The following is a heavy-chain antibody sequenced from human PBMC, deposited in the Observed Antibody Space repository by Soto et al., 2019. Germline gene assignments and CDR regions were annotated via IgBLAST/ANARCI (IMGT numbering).Heavy chain of an antibody. Sequence: GGSLRLSCAASGFTFSSYGRNWVRQAPGKGLEWVAVIWYDGSNKYYADSVKGRFTISRDNSKNTLYLQMNSLRAEDTAVYYCAREELELLSYFDYWGQGTLVTVSS. D-gene: IGHD1-7*01. CDR1: GFTFSSYG. J-gene: IGHJ4*02. V-gene: IGHV3-33*01. CDR3: AREELELLSYFDY. CDR2: IWYDGSNK.